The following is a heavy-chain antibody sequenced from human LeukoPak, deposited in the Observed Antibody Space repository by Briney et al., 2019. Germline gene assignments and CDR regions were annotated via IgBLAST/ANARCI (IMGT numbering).Heavy chain of an antibody. V-gene: IGHV5-51*03. CDR1: GYTCTSYW. CDR3: ARRVYYYDSSGYYYFDY. J-gene: IGHJ4*02. Sequence: AGETLTLSGTGSGYTCTSYWMGWVGQRPGKDGEGWRSIYPGDSDTTYSPSFQGHVTISADKSISTAYLQWSSLKASDTAMYYCARRVYYYDSSGYYYFDYWGQGTLVTASS. CDR2: IYPGDSDT. D-gene: IGHD3-22*01.